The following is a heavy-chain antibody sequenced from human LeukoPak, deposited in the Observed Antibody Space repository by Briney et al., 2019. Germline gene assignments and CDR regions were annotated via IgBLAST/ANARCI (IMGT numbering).Heavy chain of an antibody. V-gene: IGHV3-23*01. D-gene: IGHD2-21*01. Sequence: GGSLRLSCGASGFTFSSYWMSWVRQAPGKGLEWVSLIGGSGGITYYADSVKGRFTISRDNSKNTLYLQMNSLRAGDTAVYYCAKIRYGGDSGLDYWGQGTLVTVSS. CDR2: IGGSGGIT. J-gene: IGHJ4*02. CDR1: GFTFSSYW. CDR3: AKIRYGGDSGLDY.